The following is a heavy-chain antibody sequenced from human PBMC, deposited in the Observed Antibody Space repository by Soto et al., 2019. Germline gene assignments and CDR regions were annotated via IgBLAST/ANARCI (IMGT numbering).Heavy chain of an antibody. CDR3: ARDPGGCSGGSCYSWYFDY. CDR2: ISSSSSTI. Sequence: GGSLRLSCAASGFTFSSHSMNWVRQAPGKGLEWVSYISSSSSTIYYADSVKGRFTISRDNAKNSLYLQMNSLRAEDTAVYYCARDPGGCSGGSCYSWYFDYWGQGTLVTVSS. V-gene: IGHV3-48*01. J-gene: IGHJ4*02. CDR1: GFTFSSHS. D-gene: IGHD2-15*01.